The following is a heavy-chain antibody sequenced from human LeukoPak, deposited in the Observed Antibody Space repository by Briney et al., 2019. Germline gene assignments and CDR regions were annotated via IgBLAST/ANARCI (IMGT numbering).Heavy chain of an antibody. CDR3: ARDLSSGSYCSGGSCYS. V-gene: IGHV4-4*02. J-gene: IGHJ4*02. D-gene: IGHD2-15*01. Sequence: SGTLSLTCAVSGGSISSSNWWSWVRQPPGKGLEWIGEIYHSGSTNYNSSLKSRVTISVDKSKNQFSLKLSSVTAADTAVYYCARDLSSGSYCSGGSCYSWGQGTLVTVSS. CDR2: IYHSGST. CDR1: GGSISSSNW.